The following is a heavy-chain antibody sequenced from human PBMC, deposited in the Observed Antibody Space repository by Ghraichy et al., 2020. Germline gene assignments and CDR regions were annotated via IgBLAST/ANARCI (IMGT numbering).Heavy chain of an antibody. CDR1: GFNVSSKY. V-gene: IGHV3-53*01. CDR2: IYSGGST. D-gene: IGHD3-10*01. CDR3: VGSTYLLSSGSYRGDAFDI. J-gene: IGHJ3*02. Sequence: GGSLRLSCASSGFNVSSKYMSWVRQAPGKGLEWVSIIYSGGSTYYADPVQGRFTISRDNSKNTLYFQMNSLRAEDTAVYYCVGSTYLLSSGSYRGDAFDIWGQGTMVPVSS.